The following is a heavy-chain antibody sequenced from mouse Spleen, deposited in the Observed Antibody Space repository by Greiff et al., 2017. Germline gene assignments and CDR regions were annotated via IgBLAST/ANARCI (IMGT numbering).Heavy chain of an antibody. D-gene: IGHD3-1*01. CDR3: ARQLGLRLYFDY. J-gene: IGHJ2*01. CDR2: IYPRSGNT. V-gene: IGHV1-81*01. Sequence: QVQLQQSGAELARPGASVKLSCKASGYTFTSYGISWVKQRTGQGLEWIGEIYPRSGNTYYNEKFKGKATLTADKSSSTAYMELRSLTSEDSAVYFCARQLGLRLYFDYWGQGTTLTVSS. CDR1: GYTFTSYG.